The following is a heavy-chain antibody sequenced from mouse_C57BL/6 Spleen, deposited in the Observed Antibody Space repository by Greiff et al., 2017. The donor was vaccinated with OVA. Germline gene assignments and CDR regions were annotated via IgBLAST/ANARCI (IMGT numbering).Heavy chain of an antibody. J-gene: IGHJ4*01. V-gene: IGHV1-82*01. D-gene: IGHD2-4*01. CDR2: IYPGDGDT. Sequence: QVQLKQPGPELVKPGASVKISCKASGYAFSSSWMNWVKQRPGKGLEWIGRIYPGDGDTNYNGKFKGKATLTADKSSSTAYMQLSSLTSEDSAVDFVAKANDYDCAMDYWGQGTSVTVSS. CDR1: GYAFSSSW. CDR3: AKANDYDCAMDY.